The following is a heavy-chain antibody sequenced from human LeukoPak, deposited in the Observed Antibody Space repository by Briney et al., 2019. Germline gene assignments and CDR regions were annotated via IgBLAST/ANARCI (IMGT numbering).Heavy chain of an antibody. D-gene: IGHD2-21*01. Sequence: SETLSLTCAVSGYSISSGYYWGWIRQPPGKGLEWIGSIYHSGSTYYNPSLKSRVTISVDTSKNQFSLKLSSVTAADTAVYYCARRNPISDYWGQGTLVTVSS. CDR2: IYHSGST. J-gene: IGHJ4*02. CDR1: GYSISSGYY. CDR3: ARRNPISDY. V-gene: IGHV4-38-2*01.